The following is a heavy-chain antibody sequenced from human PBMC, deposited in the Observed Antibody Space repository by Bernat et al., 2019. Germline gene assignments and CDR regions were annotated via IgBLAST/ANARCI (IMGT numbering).Heavy chain of an antibody. V-gene: IGHV4-39*07. CDR1: GGSISSSSYY. CDR2: IDYSGST. D-gene: IGHD3-9*01. J-gene: IGHJ6*02. Sequence: QLQLQESGPGLVKPSETLSLTCTVSGGSISSSSYYWGWIRQPPGKGLEWIGSIDYSGSTSYNPSLKSRVNISVDTSMNQFSLTLSSVTAADTAVYYCSIDQHYNILTGYFWGMDVWGRGTTVTVSS. CDR3: SIDQHYNILTGYFWGMDV.